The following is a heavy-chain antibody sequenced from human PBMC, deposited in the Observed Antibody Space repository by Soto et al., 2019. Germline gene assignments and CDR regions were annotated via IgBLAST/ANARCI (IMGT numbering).Heavy chain of an antibody. CDR2: ISNDGRST. CDR1: GLTFSNFR. Sequence: EVQLVESGGGLVQPGGSLRLSCAASGLTFSNFRMHWVRQAPGKGLVWVALISNDGRSTNQADSVKGLFTISRDNAKSTLYLQLNSLSAEDTAVYYCARDTAGLSYWCQGTLVTVSS. J-gene: IGHJ4*02. V-gene: IGHV3-74*01. D-gene: IGHD2-21*02. CDR3: ARDTAGLSY.